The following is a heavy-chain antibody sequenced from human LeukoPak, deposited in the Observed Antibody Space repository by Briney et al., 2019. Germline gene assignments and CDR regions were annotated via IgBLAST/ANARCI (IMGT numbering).Heavy chain of an antibody. Sequence: GGSLRLSCAASGFTFSSYSMNWVRQAPGKGLEWVSSISSSSSYIYYADSVKGRFTISRDNAKNSLYLQMNSLRAEDTAVYYCARPSVSQDYFDYWGQGTLLTVSS. V-gene: IGHV3-21*01. CDR3: ARPSVSQDYFDY. J-gene: IGHJ4*02. CDR2: ISSSSSYI. CDR1: GFTFSSYS.